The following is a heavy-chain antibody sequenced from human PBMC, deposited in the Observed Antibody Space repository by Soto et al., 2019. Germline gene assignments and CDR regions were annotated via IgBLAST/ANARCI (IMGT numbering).Heavy chain of an antibody. V-gene: IGHV3-11*05. CDR2: ISSSSSYT. Sequence: GGSLRLSCAASGFTFSDYYMSWIRQAPGKGLEWVSYISSSSSYTNYADSVKGRFTISRDNAKNSLYLQMNSLRAEDTAVYYCARGAYYYYGMDVWGQGTTVTVSS. CDR1: GFTFSDYY. J-gene: IGHJ6*02. CDR3: ARGAYYYYGMDV.